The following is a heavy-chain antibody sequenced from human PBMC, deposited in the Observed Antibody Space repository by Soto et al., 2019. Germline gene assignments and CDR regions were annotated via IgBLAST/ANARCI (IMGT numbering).Heavy chain of an antibody. CDR2: ISGSGDST. Sequence: EVQLFESGGGLVQPGGSLRLSCAASRFTFSSYAMTWVRQAPGKGLEWVSAISGSGDSTYYAGSVKGRFTISRDNSKNTLYLQMNSLRAEDTAVYYCASGRGRSFYYGMDVWGQGTTVTVSS. V-gene: IGHV3-23*01. CDR1: RFTFSSYA. CDR3: ASGRGRSFYYGMDV. J-gene: IGHJ6*02. D-gene: IGHD1-26*01.